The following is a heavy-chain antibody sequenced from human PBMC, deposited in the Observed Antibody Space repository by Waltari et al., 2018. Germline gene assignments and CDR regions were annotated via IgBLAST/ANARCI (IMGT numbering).Heavy chain of an antibody. D-gene: IGHD3-22*01. Sequence: QVQLQESGPGLVKPSETLSLTCAVSGYSISSGYYWGWLRQPPGKGLEWIGSIYHSGSTYYNPSLKSRVTISVDTSKNQFSLKLSSVTAADTAVYYCARPPQEGTYYYDSSGVDIWGQGTMVTVSS. CDR1: GYSISSGYY. J-gene: IGHJ3*02. CDR3: ARPPQEGTYYYDSSGVDI. CDR2: IYHSGST. V-gene: IGHV4-38-2*01.